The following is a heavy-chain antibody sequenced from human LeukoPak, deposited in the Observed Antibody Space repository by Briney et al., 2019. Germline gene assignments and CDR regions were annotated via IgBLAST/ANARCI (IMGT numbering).Heavy chain of an antibody. CDR3: ACFRIEVAGRYYYYAMDV. V-gene: IGHV4-34*01. D-gene: IGHD6-13*01. J-gene: IGHJ6*01. CDR2: INHSGRT. CDR1: GGSLSGYH. Sequence: SETLSLTCAVYGGSLSGYHWSWIRQPPGKGRGWIGEINHSGRTNYNPSLKSRVTISLDMSRKQISLKLSSVTAADTAVYYCACFRIEVAGRYYYYAMDVWGQGTTVTVSS.